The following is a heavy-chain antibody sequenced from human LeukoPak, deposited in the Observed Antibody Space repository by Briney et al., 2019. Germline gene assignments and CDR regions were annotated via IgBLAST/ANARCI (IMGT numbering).Heavy chain of an antibody. V-gene: IGHV4-30-2*01. D-gene: IGHD3-10*01. CDR2: IYHSGST. CDR1: GGSISSGGYY. CDR3: ARASLLWFGELLHFDY. Sequence: SETLSLTCTVSGGSISSGGYYWSWIRQPPGKGLEWIGYIYHSGSTYYNPSLKSRVTISVDRSKNQFSLKLSSVTAADTAVYYCARASLLWFGELLHFDYWGQGTLVTVSS. J-gene: IGHJ4*02.